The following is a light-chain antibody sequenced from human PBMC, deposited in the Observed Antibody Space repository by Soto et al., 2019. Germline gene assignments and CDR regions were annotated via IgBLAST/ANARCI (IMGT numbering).Light chain of an antibody. Sequence: DIQMTQSPSTLSASVGDRVTITCRASQSVTGWLAWYQQKPGKAPKLLIYDVSTLQGGVPSRFSGSGSGTEFTLTISSLQPDDFATYYCQQYNSYWTFGQGTKVDIK. CDR1: QSVTGW. CDR2: DVS. J-gene: IGKJ1*01. CDR3: QQYNSYWT. V-gene: IGKV1-5*01.